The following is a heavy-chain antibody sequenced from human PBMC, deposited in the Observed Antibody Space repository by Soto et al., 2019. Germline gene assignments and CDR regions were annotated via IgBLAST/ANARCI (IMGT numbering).Heavy chain of an antibody. CDR1: GFTFSSHS. Sequence: QVQLVESGGGVVQPGRSLRLSCAASGFTFSSHSIQWVRQAPGKGPEWVAVISYDGSIKYYADSVKGRFTISRDNSKNTAYLQMNRLRAEDTAVFFCAREWSTSGDLDYWGQGTLVIVSS. CDR2: ISYDGSIK. J-gene: IGHJ4*02. V-gene: IGHV3-30-3*01. CDR3: AREWSTSGDLDY. D-gene: IGHD3-10*01.